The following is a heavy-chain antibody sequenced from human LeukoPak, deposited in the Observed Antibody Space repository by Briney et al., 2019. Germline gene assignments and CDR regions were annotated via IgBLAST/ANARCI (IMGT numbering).Heavy chain of an antibody. D-gene: IGHD1-26*01. CDR2: ISGDSNYI. Sequence: GGSLRLSCAASGFTFSSYSINWVRQAPGKGLEWVSSISGDSNYIYYADSVGGRFTISRDNAKTALYLQMNSLRADDTAVYYCARGGGSYDYWGQGTLVTVSS. V-gene: IGHV3-21*01. CDR3: ARGGGSYDY. J-gene: IGHJ4*02. CDR1: GFTFSSYS.